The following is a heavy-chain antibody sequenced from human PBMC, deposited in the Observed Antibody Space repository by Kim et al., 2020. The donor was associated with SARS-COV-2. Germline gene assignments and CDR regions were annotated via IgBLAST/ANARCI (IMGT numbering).Heavy chain of an antibody. V-gene: IGHV4-59*01. Sequence: SETLSLTCNVSADSFTTFYCGWVRQPPGQGLEWIGYIYHNGITNYNPSLKSRVPLSLDTSKGQLSLTLTSVTAADTAVYFCAITPWARFDHWGQGTLVTVSS. D-gene: IGHD1-20*01. CDR2: IYHNGIT. J-gene: IGHJ4*01. CDR3: AITPWARFDH. CDR1: ADSFTTFY.